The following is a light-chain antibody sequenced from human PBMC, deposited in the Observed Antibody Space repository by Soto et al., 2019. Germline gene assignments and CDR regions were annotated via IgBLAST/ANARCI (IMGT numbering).Light chain of an antibody. V-gene: IGKV1-39*01. J-gene: IGKJ1*01. CDR2: AAS. Sequence: DSQIPPSHYSMSASVVDIFPRTCRASQSISSYLNWYQQKPGKATQLLISAASSLQSGVPSRFSGSGSGTDLTLTISSLQPEDFATYYCQQSYSKTVGKGNKV. CDR3: QQSYSKT. CDR1: QSISSY.